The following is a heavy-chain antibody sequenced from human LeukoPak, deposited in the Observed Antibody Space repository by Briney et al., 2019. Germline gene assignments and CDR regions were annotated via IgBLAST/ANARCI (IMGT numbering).Heavy chain of an antibody. CDR1: GFTFSSYW. CDR2: IRQDGSEK. CDR3: ASRADTAMVNYYYYYYMAV. D-gene: IGHD5-18*01. J-gene: IGHJ6*03. Sequence: GGSLRLSCAASGFTFSSYWMSWVRQAPGKGLEWVANIRQDGSEKYYVASVKGRFTISRDHAKNSLYLQMNSLKAEDTAVYYCASRADTAMVNYYYYYYMAVWGKGTTVTVSS. V-gene: IGHV3-7*01.